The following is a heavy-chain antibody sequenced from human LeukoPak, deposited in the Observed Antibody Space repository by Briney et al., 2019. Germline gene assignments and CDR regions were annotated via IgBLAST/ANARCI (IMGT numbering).Heavy chain of an antibody. Sequence: GGSLRLSCAVSGFTLSIYATSCVPEAPGEGLECVSAISGSGGSTYYADPVKGRFTISTDNSKNTLSLKMNSLRAEDTAVYYCAKKGIYSGSGAYYFDYWGQGTLVTVSS. J-gene: IGHJ4*02. V-gene: IGHV3-23*01. CDR3: AKKGIYSGSGAYYFDY. CDR1: GFTLSIYA. CDR2: ISGSGGST. D-gene: IGHD3-10*01.